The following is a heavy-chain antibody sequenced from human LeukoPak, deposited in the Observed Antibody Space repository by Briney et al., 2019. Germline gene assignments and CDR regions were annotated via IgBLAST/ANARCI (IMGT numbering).Heavy chain of an antibody. D-gene: IGHD7-27*01. CDR2: IYTSGNT. CDR1: GDSISSGNYY. V-gene: IGHV4-61*02. J-gene: IGHJ3*02. CDR3: ARDRAGDSFDI. Sequence: PSETLSLTCTVSGDSISSGNYYWTWIRQPAGKGLEWIGRIYTSGNTNYNPSLKSQVTISMDTSKNQFSLNLNSVTAADTAVYYCARDRAGDSFDIWGQGTMVTV.